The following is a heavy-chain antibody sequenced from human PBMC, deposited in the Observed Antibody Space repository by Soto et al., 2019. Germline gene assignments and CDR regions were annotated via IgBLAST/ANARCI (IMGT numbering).Heavy chain of an antibody. CDR3: ARGRRAWYRAFDV. Sequence: KPSETLSLTCTVSRGSINNYYWTLIRQPPGKGLEWIGYVSYSGRTNYNPSLKSRVNMFVDKSKNQFSLNLTSVTAADTAVYYCARGRRAWYRAFDVWGQGTMVTVSS. D-gene: IGHD6-13*01. CDR2: VSYSGRT. V-gene: IGHV4-59*01. CDR1: RGSINNYY. J-gene: IGHJ3*01.